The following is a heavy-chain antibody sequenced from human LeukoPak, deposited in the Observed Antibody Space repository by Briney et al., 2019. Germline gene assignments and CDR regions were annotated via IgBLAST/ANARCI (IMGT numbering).Heavy chain of an antibody. CDR3: VRDRGDSSGWIFFDY. Sequence: GASVKVSCKASGYTFTNFGFSWVRQAPGQGLKWMGWISGYNGDTDYAQKFQGRVTMTTDTSTSTAYMELRSLRSDDTAVYYCVRDRGDSSGWIFFDYWGQGTLVTVSS. D-gene: IGHD6-19*01. CDR2: ISGYNGDT. J-gene: IGHJ4*02. V-gene: IGHV1-18*04. CDR1: GYTFTNFG.